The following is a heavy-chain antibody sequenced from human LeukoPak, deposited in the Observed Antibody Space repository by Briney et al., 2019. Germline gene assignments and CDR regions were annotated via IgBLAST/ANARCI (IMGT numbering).Heavy chain of an antibody. J-gene: IGHJ4*02. Sequence: GESLKISCKGSGYSFTSYWIGWVRQMPGKGLEWMGIIYPGDSDTRYSPSFQGQVTISADKSISTAYLQWSNLKASDTAMYYCARREHGDSHENYFDYWGQGTLVTVSS. D-gene: IGHD2-21*01. CDR3: ARREHGDSHENYFDY. CDR1: GYSFTSYW. V-gene: IGHV5-51*01. CDR2: IYPGDSDT.